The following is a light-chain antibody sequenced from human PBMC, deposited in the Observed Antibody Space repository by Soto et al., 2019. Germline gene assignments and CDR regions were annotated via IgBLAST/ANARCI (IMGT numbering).Light chain of an antibody. V-gene: IGLV1-51*01. J-gene: IGLJ3*02. CDR2: DNY. Sequence: QSALTQPPSVSAAPGQKVTVSCSGSSSNIGNNDVSWYQQFPGTSPKLLIYDNYKRPSGIPDRFSGSKSGTSATLGITGLQTGDEADYYCGTWDSSLSAEVFGGGTQLTVL. CDR3: GTWDSSLSAEV. CDR1: SSNIGNND.